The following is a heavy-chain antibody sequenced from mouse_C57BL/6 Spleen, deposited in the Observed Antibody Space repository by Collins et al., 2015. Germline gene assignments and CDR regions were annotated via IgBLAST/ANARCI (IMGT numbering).Heavy chain of an antibody. CDR2: IYPGSGST. CDR1: GYTFTSYW. Sequence: QVQLQQPGAELVKPGASVKMSCKASGYTFTSYWITWVKQRPGQGLEWIGDIYPGSGSTNYNEKFKSKATLTVDTSSSTAYMQLSSLTSEDSAVYYCARESSITTVVAIYWYFDVWGTGTTVTVSS. V-gene: IGHV1-55*01. D-gene: IGHD1-1*01. J-gene: IGHJ1*03. CDR3: ARESSITTVVAIYWYFDV.